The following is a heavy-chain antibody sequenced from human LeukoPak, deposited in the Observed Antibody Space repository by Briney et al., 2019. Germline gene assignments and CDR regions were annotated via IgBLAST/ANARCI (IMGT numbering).Heavy chain of an antibody. J-gene: IGHJ4*02. CDR1: GGSISSSSYY. V-gene: IGHV4-39*07. D-gene: IGHD5-12*01. CDR2: IYYSGST. CDR3: ARVSGYDWESFYDY. Sequence: SETLSLTCTVSGGSISSSSYYWGWIRQPPGKGLEWIGSIYYSGSTYYNPSLKSRVTISVDTSKNQFSLKLSSVTAADTAVYYCARVSGYDWESFYDYRGQGTLVTVSS.